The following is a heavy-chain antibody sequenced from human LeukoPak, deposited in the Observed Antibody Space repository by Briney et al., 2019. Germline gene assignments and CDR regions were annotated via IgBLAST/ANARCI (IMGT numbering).Heavy chain of an antibody. CDR2: ISYRGSNK. V-gene: IGHV3-30*18. D-gene: IGHD4-11*01. J-gene: IGHJ4*02. CDR3: AKESGSNWSPLDS. Sequence: GRSLRLSCAASGFTFSSYGMHWVRQAPGKGLEWVAMISYRGSNKYYADSVKGRFTISRDNSENTLYLQMDSLRADDTAVFYCAKESGSNWSPLDSWGQGTLVTVSS. CDR1: GFTFSSYG.